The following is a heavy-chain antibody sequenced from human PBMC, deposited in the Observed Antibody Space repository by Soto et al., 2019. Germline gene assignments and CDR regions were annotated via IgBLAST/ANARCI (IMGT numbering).Heavy chain of an antibody. J-gene: IGHJ6*02. D-gene: IGHD4-4*01. Sequence: PGGSLRLSCAASGFTFTSYGMHWVRQAPGKGLEWMALILHDGSAEYYADSVKGRFTISRDNSKNTLYLQMNNLRAEDTAVYYCARSRDGYSFYFYYGMDGWGQGTTVTVSS. V-gene: IGHV3-30*03. CDR3: ARSRDGYSFYFYYGMDG. CDR1: GFTFTSYG. CDR2: ILHDGSAE.